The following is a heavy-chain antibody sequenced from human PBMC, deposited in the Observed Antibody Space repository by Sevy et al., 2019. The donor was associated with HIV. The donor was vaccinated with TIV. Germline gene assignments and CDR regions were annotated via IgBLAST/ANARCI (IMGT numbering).Heavy chain of an antibody. CDR2: ISGSGGST. D-gene: IGHD6-13*01. V-gene: IGHV3-23*01. CDR1: GFTFSSYA. Sequence: GGSLRLSCAASGFTFSSYAMSWVRQAPGKGLEWVSAISGSGGSTYYADSVKGRFTISRDNSKNTLYLQMNSLRPEDTAMYYCARDSGYSINWYPAYWGQGTLVTVSS. CDR3: ARDSGYSINWYPAY. J-gene: IGHJ4*02.